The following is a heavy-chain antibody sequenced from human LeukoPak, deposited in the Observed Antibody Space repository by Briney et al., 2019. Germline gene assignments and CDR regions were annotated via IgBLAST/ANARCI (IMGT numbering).Heavy chain of an antibody. D-gene: IGHD3-10*01. J-gene: IGHJ3*02. Sequence: SETLSLTCAVYGGSFSGYYWSWIRQPPGKGLEWIGEINHSGSTNYNPSLKSRVTISVDTSKNQFSLKLSSVTAADTAVYYCARDQRYYYGSGTPRWSAFDIWGQGTMVTVSS. V-gene: IGHV4-34*01. CDR2: INHSGST. CDR1: GGSFSGYY. CDR3: ARDQRYYYGSGTPRWSAFDI.